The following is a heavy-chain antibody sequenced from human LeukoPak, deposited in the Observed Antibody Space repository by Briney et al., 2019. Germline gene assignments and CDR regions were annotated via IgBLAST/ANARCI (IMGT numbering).Heavy chain of an antibody. CDR2: TYYSGST. Sequence: SETLSLTCTVSVGSISSSYWSWIRQPPGKGLEWIGYTYYSGSTNYNPSLKSRVTMSVDTSKNQFSLKLSSVTAADTAVYYCARDAVGATRRDYFDYWGQGTLVTVSS. J-gene: IGHJ4*02. D-gene: IGHD1-26*01. V-gene: IGHV4-59*01. CDR1: VGSISSSY. CDR3: ARDAVGATRRDYFDY.